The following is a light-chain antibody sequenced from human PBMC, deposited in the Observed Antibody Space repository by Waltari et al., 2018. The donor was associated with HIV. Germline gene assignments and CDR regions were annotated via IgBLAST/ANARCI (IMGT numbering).Light chain of an antibody. CDR3: MQRIESPYT. CDR2: TLS. Sequence: DIVMTQTPLSLPVTPGEPASISCRSSQSLVDSDDGNTYLDWYLQKTGESPQLLIYTLSCRASGCPDRFSGSGSGTDFTLKISRVEAEDVGVYYCMQRIESPYTFGQGTKLEIK. J-gene: IGKJ2*01. V-gene: IGKV2-40*01. CDR1: QSLVDSDDGNTY.